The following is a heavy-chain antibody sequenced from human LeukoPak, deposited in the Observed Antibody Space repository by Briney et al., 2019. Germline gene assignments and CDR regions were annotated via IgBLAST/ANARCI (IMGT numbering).Heavy chain of an antibody. J-gene: IGHJ3*02. CDR3: ARLRLRYTKNGDSTSYEVFDI. CDR2: IYYSGST. D-gene: IGHD2-21*01. Sequence: PSETLSLTCTVSGGSISSFYWSWIRQPPGKGLEWIGYIYYSGSTHYNPSLKSRVTISVDTSKNQFSLKLSSVTAADTAVYYCARLRLRYTKNGDSTSYEVFDIWGQGTVVTVSS. CDR1: GGSISSFY. V-gene: IGHV4-59*08.